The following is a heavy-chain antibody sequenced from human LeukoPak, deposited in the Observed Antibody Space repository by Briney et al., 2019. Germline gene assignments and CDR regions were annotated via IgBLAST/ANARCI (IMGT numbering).Heavy chain of an antibody. V-gene: IGHV4-59*01. Sequence: SETLSLTCTVSDDSITGYYWAWIRQPPGKGLEWIAYIYYSGSTNYNPSLKSRVTISVDTSKNQFSLKLSSVTAADTAVYYCATMVVTQAFDIWGQGTMVTVSS. J-gene: IGHJ3*02. CDR3: ATMVVTQAFDI. D-gene: IGHD4-23*01. CDR1: DDSITGYY. CDR2: IYYSGST.